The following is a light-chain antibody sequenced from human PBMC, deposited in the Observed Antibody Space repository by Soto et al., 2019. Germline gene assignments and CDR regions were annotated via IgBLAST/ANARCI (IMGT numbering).Light chain of an antibody. V-gene: IGLV2-14*01. Sequence: QSALTQPASVSGSPGQSIAISCTGTSSDVGAYNYVSWYQQHPGKAPKLMIYGVSNRPSGVSNRFSGSKSGNTASLAISGLQSEDEDDYYCAAWDDSLNGYVFGTGTQLTVL. CDR2: GVS. CDR1: SSDVGAYNY. J-gene: IGLJ1*01. CDR3: AAWDDSLNGYV.